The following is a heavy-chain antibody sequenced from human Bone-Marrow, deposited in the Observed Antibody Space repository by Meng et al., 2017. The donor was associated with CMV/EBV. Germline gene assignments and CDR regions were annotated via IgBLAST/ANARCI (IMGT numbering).Heavy chain of an antibody. D-gene: IGHD6-6*01. CDR1: GFTFSSYG. CDR2: IRYDGSNK. Sequence: GESLKISCAASGFTFSSYGMHWVRQAPGKGLEWVAFIRYDGSNKYYAESVKGRFTISRDNSKNTLYLQMNSLRAEDTAVYYCAKDRPFDYWGQGTLVTVSS. J-gene: IGHJ4*02. CDR3: AKDRPFDY. V-gene: IGHV3-30*02.